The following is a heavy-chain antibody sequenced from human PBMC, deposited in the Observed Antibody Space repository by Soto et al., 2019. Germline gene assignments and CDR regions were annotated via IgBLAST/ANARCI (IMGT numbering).Heavy chain of an antibody. Sequence: SETLSLTCTVSGGSISSYYWSWIRQPPGKGLEWIGYIYYSGSTNYNPSLKRRGTISVDTYKNQFSLKLSSVTAADTAVYYCARVWPYDSSGDFDYWGQGTLVTVSS. J-gene: IGHJ4*02. V-gene: IGHV4-59*08. CDR1: GGSISSYY. CDR2: IYYSGST. CDR3: ARVWPYDSSGDFDY. D-gene: IGHD3-22*01.